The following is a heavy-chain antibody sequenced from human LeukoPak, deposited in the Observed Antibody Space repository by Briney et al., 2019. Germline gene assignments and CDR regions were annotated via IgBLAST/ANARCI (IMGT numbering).Heavy chain of an antibody. V-gene: IGHV5-51*01. Sequence: GESLKTSFKGPGYRFTNYWIGWVRQMPGKGLEWMGIINPGYSDTRYSPSFQGQVTISADKSISTAYLQWSSLKDSDTAMYYCARHPDCTRTSCYVDYYGMDVWGQGTTVTVSS. CDR2: INPGYSDT. CDR1: GYRFTNYW. D-gene: IGHD2-2*01. J-gene: IGHJ6*02. CDR3: ARHPDCTRTSCYVDYYGMDV.